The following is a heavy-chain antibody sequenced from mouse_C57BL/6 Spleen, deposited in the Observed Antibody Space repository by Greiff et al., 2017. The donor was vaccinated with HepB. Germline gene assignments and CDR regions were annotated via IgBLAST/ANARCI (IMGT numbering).Heavy chain of an antibody. Sequence: VQLQQSGPELVKPGASVKISCKASGYSFTGYYMNWVKQSPEKSLEWIGEINPSTGGTTYNQKFKAKATLTVDKSSSTAYMQLKSLTSEDSAVYYCARGGGSSYDYAMDYWGQGTSVTVSS. D-gene: IGHD1-1*01. V-gene: IGHV1-42*01. CDR1: GYSFTGYY. CDR3: ARGGGSSYDYAMDY. CDR2: INPSTGGT. J-gene: IGHJ4*01.